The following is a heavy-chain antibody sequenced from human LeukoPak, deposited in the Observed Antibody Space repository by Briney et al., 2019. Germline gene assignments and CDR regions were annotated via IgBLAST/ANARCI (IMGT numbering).Heavy chain of an antibody. D-gene: IGHD5-18*01. CDR3: AMGDSMRYFDL. Sequence: ASVKVSCKASGYTFTSYYMNWVRQAPGQGLEWMGIINPSGGSTSYAQKFQGRVTMTRDMSTSTVYMKLSSLRSEDTAVYYCAMGDSMRYFDLWGRGTLVTVSS. J-gene: IGHJ2*01. CDR1: GYTFTSYY. CDR2: INPSGGST. V-gene: IGHV1-46*01.